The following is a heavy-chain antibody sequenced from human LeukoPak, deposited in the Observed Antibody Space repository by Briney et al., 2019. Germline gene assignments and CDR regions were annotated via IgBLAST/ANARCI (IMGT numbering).Heavy chain of an antibody. J-gene: IGHJ4*02. CDR1: GGSISSYY. CDR3: ARHLRNSSGSDY. V-gene: IGHV4-59*01. D-gene: IGHD6-19*01. CDR2: IYYSGST. Sequence: SETLSLTCTVSGGSISSYYWSWIRQPPGKGLEWIGYIYYSGSTNYNPSLKSRVTISVDTSKNQFSLKLSSATAADTAVYYCARHLRNSSGSDYWGQGTLVTVSS.